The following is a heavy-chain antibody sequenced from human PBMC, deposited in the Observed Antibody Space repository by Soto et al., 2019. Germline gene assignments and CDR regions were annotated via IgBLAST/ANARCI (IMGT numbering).Heavy chain of an antibody. CDR1: GGSVSSGSYY. V-gene: IGHV4-61*01. J-gene: IGHJ5*01. Sequence: PSETLSLACTVSGGSVSSGSYYWSWIRQPPGKGLEWIGYIYYSGSTNYNPSLKSRVTISVDTSKNQFSLKLSSVTAADTAVYYCARVGHSSSFASIFDSWGQGAPVIVSS. D-gene: IGHD6-13*01. CDR3: ARVGHSSSFASIFDS. CDR2: IYYSGST.